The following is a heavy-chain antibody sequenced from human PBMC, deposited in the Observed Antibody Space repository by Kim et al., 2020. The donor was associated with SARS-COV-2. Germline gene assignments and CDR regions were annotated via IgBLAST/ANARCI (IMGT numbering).Heavy chain of an antibody. V-gene: IGHV4-34*01. CDR1: GGSFSGYY. Sequence: SETLSLTCAVYGGSFSGYYWSWIRQPPGKGLEWIGEINHSGSTNYNPSLKSRVTISVDTSKNQFSLKLSSVTAADTAVYYCGRGGAGRMVGYYYYGLDGWGQGTTVTVSS. CDR2: INHSGST. D-gene: IGHD6-19*01. J-gene: IGHJ6*02. CDR3: GRGGAGRMVGYYYYGLDG.